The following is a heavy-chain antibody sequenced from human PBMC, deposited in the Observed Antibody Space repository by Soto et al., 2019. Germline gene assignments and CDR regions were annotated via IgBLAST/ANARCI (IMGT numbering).Heavy chain of an antibody. D-gene: IGHD6-13*01. Sequence: SETLSLTCTVSGGSISSYYWSWIRQPPGKGLEWIGYIYYSGSTNYNPSLKSRVTISVDTSKNQSSLKLSSVTAADTAVYYCARTVRYSSSRTGLSWFDPWGQGTLVTVSS. V-gene: IGHV4-59*01. CDR3: ARTVRYSSSRTGLSWFDP. J-gene: IGHJ5*02. CDR1: GGSISSYY. CDR2: IYYSGST.